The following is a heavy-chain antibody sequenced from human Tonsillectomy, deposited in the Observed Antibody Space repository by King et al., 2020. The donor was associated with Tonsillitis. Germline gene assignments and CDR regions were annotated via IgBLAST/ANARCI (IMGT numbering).Heavy chain of an antibody. J-gene: IGHJ6*03. V-gene: IGHV4-59*08. CDR1: GGSISSYY. CDR3: AGHAGDSGYHRGYYYYMDV. CDR2: IYYSGST. Sequence: VQLQESGPGLVKPSETLSLTCTVSGGSISSYYWSWIRQPPGKGLEWIGYIYYSGSTNYNPSLKSRVTISVDTSKNQFSLKLSSVTAADTAVYYCAGHAGDSGYHRGYYYYMDVWGKGTTVTVSS. D-gene: IGHD5-12*01.